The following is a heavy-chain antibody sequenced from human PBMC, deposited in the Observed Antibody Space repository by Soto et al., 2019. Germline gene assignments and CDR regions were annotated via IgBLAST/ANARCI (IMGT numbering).Heavy chain of an antibody. J-gene: IGHJ5*02. D-gene: IGHD3-10*01. CDR2: IIPIFGTA. CDR1: GGTFSSYA. CDR3: ARGARKMFRPGSWSAP. V-gene: IGHV1-69*12. Sequence: QVQLVQSGAEVKKPGSSVKVSCKASGGTFSSYAISWVRQAPGQGLEWMGGIIPIFGTANYAQKFQGRVTIPADESTSTAYMGLSSLRSEDTALYYCARGARKMFRPGSWSAPWGQETLVTVSS.